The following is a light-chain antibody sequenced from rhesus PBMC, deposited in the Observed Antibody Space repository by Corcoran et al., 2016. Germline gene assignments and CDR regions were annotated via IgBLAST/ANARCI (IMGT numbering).Light chain of an antibody. CDR1: SSDVGGYNY. J-gene: IGLJ1*01. Sequence: QAAPTQTPSVSGSPGQSVTISCTGNSSDVGGYNYVSWYQQHPGKAPKLLIYGVNKRPSGVSNRYSGSKAGNTASLTIAGLQAEDEAHYYCCSYTTSSTFICGARTRLTVL. CDR3: CSYTTSSTFI. V-gene: IGLV2S7*01. CDR2: GVN.